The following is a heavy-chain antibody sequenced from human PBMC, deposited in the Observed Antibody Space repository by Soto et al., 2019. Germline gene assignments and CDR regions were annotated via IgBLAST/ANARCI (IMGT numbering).Heavy chain of an antibody. D-gene: IGHD6-6*01. CDR2: IDPSDSYT. Sequence: GESLKISCKGSGYSFTSYWISWVRQMPGKGLEWMGRIDPSDSYTNYSPSFQGHVTISADKSISTAYLQWSSLKASDTAMYYCARQIEAAREYYGMDVWGQGTTVTVSS. J-gene: IGHJ6*02. CDR1: GYSFTSYW. V-gene: IGHV5-10-1*01. CDR3: ARQIEAAREYYGMDV.